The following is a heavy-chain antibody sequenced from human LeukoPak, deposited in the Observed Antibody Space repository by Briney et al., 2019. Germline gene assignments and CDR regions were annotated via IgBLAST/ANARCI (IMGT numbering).Heavy chain of an antibody. D-gene: IGHD1-26*01. Sequence: RASVKVSCKASGYTFTGYYMHWVRQAPGQGLEWMGWISSYNGNTNYAQKLQGRVTMTTDTSTSTAYMELRSLRSDDTAVYYYARDPTLGGSPFYFDYWGQGTLVTVSS. V-gene: IGHV1-18*04. CDR1: GYTFTGYY. CDR3: ARDPTLGGSPFYFDY. J-gene: IGHJ4*02. CDR2: ISSYNGNT.